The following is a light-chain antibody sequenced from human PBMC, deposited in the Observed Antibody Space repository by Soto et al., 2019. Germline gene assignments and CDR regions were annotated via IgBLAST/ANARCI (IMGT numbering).Light chain of an antibody. J-gene: IGLJ2*01. CDR1: SSNIGNNY. V-gene: IGLV1-51*01. CDR3: QVWDSYSDHVV. CDR2: DNN. Sequence: QSVLTQPPSVSAAPGQKVTISCSGSSSNIGNNYVSWYQQLPGTAPKLLIYDNNKRPSGIPDRFSGSKSGTSATLGITGLQTGDEADYFCQVWDSYSDHVVFGGGTKLTVL.